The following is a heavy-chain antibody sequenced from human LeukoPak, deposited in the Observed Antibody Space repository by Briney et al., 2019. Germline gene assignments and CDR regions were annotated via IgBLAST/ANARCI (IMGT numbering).Heavy chain of an antibody. Sequence: ASETLSLTCTVSGGSISTYYWNWIRQPPGKGLEWIGYIYHSGATNYNPSLKSRVTISVDTSKNQFSLKLSSVTAADTAVYYCARGVYIAAAQYGFWGQGTLVTVSS. D-gene: IGHD6-13*01. CDR1: GGSISTYY. V-gene: IGHV4-59*01. CDR3: ARGVYIAAAQYGF. J-gene: IGHJ4*02. CDR2: IYHSGAT.